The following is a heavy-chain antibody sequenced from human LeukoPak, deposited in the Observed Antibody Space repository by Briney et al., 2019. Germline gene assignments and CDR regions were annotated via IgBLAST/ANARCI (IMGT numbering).Heavy chain of an antibody. J-gene: IGHJ5*02. Sequence: GESLKISCKGSGYSFTSYWIGWVRQMPGKGLEWMGIIYPGDSDTRYSPSFQGQVTISADKSISTAYLQWSSLKASDTAVYYCAGIAAAGTIWIYNWFDPWGQGTLVTVSS. CDR3: AGIAAAGTIWIYNWFDP. D-gene: IGHD6-13*01. CDR1: GYSFTSYW. CDR2: IYPGDSDT. V-gene: IGHV5-51*01.